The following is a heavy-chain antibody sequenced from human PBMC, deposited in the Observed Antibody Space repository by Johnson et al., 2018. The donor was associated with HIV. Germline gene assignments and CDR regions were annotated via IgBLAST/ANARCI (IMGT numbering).Heavy chain of an antibody. V-gene: IGHV3-15*01. J-gene: IGHJ3*02. CDR1: GFTFSNAW. D-gene: IGHD1-26*01. CDR3: NTDSVDGGGSYYNAFDI. Sequence: VQLVESGGDLVEPGESLRLSCVASGFTFSNAWMHWVRQAPGKGLEWVGRIKSKTDGGTIDYAAPVKGRFTISRDDSKNTLYLQMNSLKTEDTALYYCNTDSVDGGGSYYNAFDIWGQGTMVTVSS. CDR2: IKSKTDGGTI.